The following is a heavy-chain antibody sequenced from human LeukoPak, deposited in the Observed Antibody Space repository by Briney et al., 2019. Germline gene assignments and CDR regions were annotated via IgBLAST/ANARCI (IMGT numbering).Heavy chain of an antibody. J-gene: IGHJ5*02. D-gene: IGHD2/OR15-2a*01. Sequence: SETLSLTCTVSGGSISSSSYYWGWIRQPPGKGLEWIGSIYYSGSTYYNPSLKCRVTISVDTSKNQFSLKLSSVTAADTAVYYCPRDSNIAGWFDPWGQGTLVTVSS. CDR3: PRDSNIAGWFDP. CDR1: GGSISSSSYY. V-gene: IGHV4-39*07. CDR2: IYYSGST.